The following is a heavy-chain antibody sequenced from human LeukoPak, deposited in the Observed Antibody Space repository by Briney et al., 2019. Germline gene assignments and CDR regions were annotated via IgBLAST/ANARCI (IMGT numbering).Heavy chain of an antibody. CDR3: AKDLGSSSSVSDYFDS. CDR1: GFSFSSYA. D-gene: IGHD6-6*01. J-gene: IGHJ4*02. Sequence: GGSLRLSXAASGFSFSSYAMSWVRQAPGKGLKWVSGISGGGGSTYYADSVKGRFTISRDNSKNTLYLQMNSLRAEDTAIYYCAKDLGSSSSVSDYFDSWGQGTLVTVSS. CDR2: ISGGGGST. V-gene: IGHV3-23*01.